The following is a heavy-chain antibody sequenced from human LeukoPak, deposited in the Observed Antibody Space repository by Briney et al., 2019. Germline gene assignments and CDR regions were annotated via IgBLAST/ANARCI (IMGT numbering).Heavy chain of an antibody. J-gene: IGHJ6*03. V-gene: IGHV4-59*08. CDR1: GGSITYDY. CDR2: IYTTGST. D-gene: IGHD3-10*01. Sequence: PSETLSLTCTVSGGSITYDYWSWIRQTPGMRLEWLGYIYTTGSTRYNPSLKSRVTISLDTSKTQFSLRLRSVTAADTAVYYCARHFRRDYSASGASQYYHYIDVWGKGTTVTVSS. CDR3: ARHFRRDYSASGASQYYHYIDV.